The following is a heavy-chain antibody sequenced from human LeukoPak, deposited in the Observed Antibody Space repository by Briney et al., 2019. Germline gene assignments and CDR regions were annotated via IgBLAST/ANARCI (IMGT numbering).Heavy chain of an antibody. Sequence: QPGGSLRLSCAASGFSFRTYAMTWVRQAPGKGLEWVSSISGSGAITYNADPLKGRFTISRDNSENTLYLQMNSLRAEDTAVYYCVKESTSSGYYYAPDYWGQGTLVTVS. CDR2: ISGSGAIT. D-gene: IGHD3-22*01. CDR3: VKESTSSGYYYAPDY. J-gene: IGHJ4*02. V-gene: IGHV3-23*01. CDR1: GFSFRTYA.